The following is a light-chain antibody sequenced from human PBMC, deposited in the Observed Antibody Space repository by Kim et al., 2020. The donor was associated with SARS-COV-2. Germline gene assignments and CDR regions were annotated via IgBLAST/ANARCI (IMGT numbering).Light chain of an antibody. CDR1: KLGDKY. CDR2: QDS. V-gene: IGLV3-1*01. J-gene: IGLJ1*01. CDR3: QAWDSSTYV. Sequence: SVSPGQTATITCSGDKLGDKYACWYQQKPGQSPVLVIYQDSKRPSGIPERFSGSNSGNTATLTISGTHAMDEADYYCQAWDSSTYVFGTGTKVTVL.